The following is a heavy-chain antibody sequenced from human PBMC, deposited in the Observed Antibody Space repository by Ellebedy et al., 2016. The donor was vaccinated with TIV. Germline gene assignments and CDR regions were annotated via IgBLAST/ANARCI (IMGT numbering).Heavy chain of an antibody. CDR1: RFTFSSYA. CDR3: AKDREYSSYYYMGDGAFDF. Sequence: GGSLRLXCAASRFTFSSYAMSWVRQAPGKGLEWVSIISGSGDITYCADSVKGRFTISRDNSKNTVFLQMNSLRAEDTAVYYCAKDREYSSYYYMGDGAFDFWGQGTVVTVSS. D-gene: IGHD6-6*01. CDR2: ISGSGDIT. J-gene: IGHJ3*01. V-gene: IGHV3-23*01.